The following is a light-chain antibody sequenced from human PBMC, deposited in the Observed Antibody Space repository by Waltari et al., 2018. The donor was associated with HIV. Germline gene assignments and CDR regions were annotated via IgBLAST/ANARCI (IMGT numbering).Light chain of an antibody. CDR2: RNN. V-gene: IGLV1-47*01. CDR3: AAWNDSLSGYV. J-gene: IGLJ1*01. Sequence: QSVLTLPPSASGTLGQRVTIACSGSRSTIGWNYVYLYQQLPGTAPKLLIYRNNQRPSGVPDRFSGSKSGTSASLAISGLRSEDEADYYCAAWNDSLSGYVFGTGTKVTV. CDR1: RSTIGWNY.